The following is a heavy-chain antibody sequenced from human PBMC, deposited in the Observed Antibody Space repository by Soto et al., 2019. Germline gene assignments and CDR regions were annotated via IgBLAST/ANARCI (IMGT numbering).Heavy chain of an antibody. V-gene: IGHV3-48*03. CDR2: ISSSGSTT. CDR1: GFTFSSYE. J-gene: IGHJ4*02. CDR3: ARGVLYYNVRSGLDY. Sequence: QPVGSLRLSCAAPGFTFSSYEMNWVRQAPGKGLEWISYISSSGSTTYYADSVKGRITISRDNAKNSLYLQMNSLRAEDTAVYYCARGVLYYNVRSGLDYWGQGTLVTVPS. D-gene: IGHD3-22*01.